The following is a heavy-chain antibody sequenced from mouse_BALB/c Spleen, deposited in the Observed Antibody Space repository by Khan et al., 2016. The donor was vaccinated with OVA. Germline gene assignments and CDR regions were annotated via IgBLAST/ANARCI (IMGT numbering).Heavy chain of an antibody. V-gene: IGHV5-6*01. CDR2: ISSGGTYT. CDR1: GFTFSTYG. Sequence: EVELVESGGDLVKPGGSLKLSCTASGFTFSTYGMSWVRQTPDKRLEWVATISSGGTYTYYPDSVMGRFTISRDKAKNTLYLQMSSLRSEDTAMYYCARHWVGVMDYWGQGTSVTVSS. J-gene: IGHJ4*01. D-gene: IGHD1-1*01. CDR3: ARHWVGVMDY.